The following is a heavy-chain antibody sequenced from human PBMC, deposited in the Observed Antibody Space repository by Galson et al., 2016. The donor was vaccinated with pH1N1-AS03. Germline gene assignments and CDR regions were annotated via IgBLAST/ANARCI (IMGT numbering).Heavy chain of an antibody. CDR2: IIAVSGAT. CDR1: GGTFTSYA. Sequence: SVKVSCKVSGGTFTSYAVNWVRQAPGRGLEWMGGIIAVSGATNYAQKFQGRISITADESTGTAYMDVSSLRSEDTAVYYCATPIFHFDYWRGYPPFDYWGQGTLVTVSS. V-gene: IGHV1-69*13. CDR3: ATPIFHFDYWRGYPPFDY. D-gene: IGHD3-3*01. J-gene: IGHJ4*02.